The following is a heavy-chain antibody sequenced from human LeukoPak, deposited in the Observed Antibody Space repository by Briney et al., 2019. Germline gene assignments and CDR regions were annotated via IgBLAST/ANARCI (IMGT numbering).Heavy chain of an antibody. D-gene: IGHD5-18*01. J-gene: IGHJ4*02. Sequence: ASVKVSCKASGYTFSSFDINWVRQATGHGPEWMGWMNPSSGDTGYAQKFQGRVTFTRDTSTNTAYMELSSLTSEDTAVYYCATPTMRGPSYGYVRLLNWGQGSLVTVSS. CDR3: ATPTMRGPSYGYVRLLN. CDR2: MNPSSGDT. CDR1: GYTFSSFD. V-gene: IGHV1-8*03.